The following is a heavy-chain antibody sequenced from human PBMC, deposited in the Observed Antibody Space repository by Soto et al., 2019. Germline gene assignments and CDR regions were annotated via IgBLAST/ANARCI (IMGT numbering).Heavy chain of an antibody. CDR2: ISSSSSTI. V-gene: IGHV3-48*02. J-gene: IGHJ6*02. CDR3: ASDSSGSNYYYGMDV. CDR1: GFTFSSYS. D-gene: IGHD3-22*01. Sequence: GGSLRLSCAASGFTFSSYSINWVRQAPGKGLEWVSYISSSSSTIYYADSVKGRFTISRDNAKNSLYLQMNSLRDEDTAVYYCASDSSGSNYYYGMDVWGQGTTVTVSS.